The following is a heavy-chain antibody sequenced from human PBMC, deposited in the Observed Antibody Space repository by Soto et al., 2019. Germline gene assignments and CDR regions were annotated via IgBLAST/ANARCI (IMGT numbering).Heavy chain of an antibody. V-gene: IGHV4-4*02. Sequence: SETLSLTCAVSGGSISSSNLWRWVRQPPGKGLEWIGEIYHSGSTNYNPYLKSRVTISVDKSKNQFYLKLSSVTAADTAVYYCARNIAAREYYGMDVWGQGNTVTVSS. CDR2: IYHSGST. D-gene: IGHD6-6*01. CDR1: GGSISSSNL. J-gene: IGHJ6*02. CDR3: ARNIAAREYYGMDV.